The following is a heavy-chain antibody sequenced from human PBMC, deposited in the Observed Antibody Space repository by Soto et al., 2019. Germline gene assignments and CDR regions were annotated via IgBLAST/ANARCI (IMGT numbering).Heavy chain of an antibody. J-gene: IGHJ4*02. CDR3: ARGYNPVYY. CDR2: IYSSGST. CDR1: GFTVSNNY. Sequence: GGSLRLSCAASGFTVSNNYMTWVRQAPGKGLEWVSFIYSSGSTYYADSVKGRFTISRDNFKNTLYLQMNSLRAEDTAVYYCARGYNPVYYWGQGTLVTVSS. D-gene: IGHD3-10*01. V-gene: IGHV3-53*01.